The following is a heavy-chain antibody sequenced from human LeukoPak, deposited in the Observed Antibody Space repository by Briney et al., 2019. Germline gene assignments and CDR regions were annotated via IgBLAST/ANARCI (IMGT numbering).Heavy chain of an antibody. CDR3: ARESEFDATGYLY. V-gene: IGHV4-39*02. Sequence: SETLSLTCTVSGGSISSSSYYWGWIRQPPGKGLEWIGSIYDSGSTYYNPSLKSRVTISVDTSKNHFSVKLSSVTAADTAVYYCARESEFDATGYLYWGQGILVTVSS. CDR2: IYDSGST. D-gene: IGHD3-9*01. J-gene: IGHJ4*02. CDR1: GGSISSSSYY.